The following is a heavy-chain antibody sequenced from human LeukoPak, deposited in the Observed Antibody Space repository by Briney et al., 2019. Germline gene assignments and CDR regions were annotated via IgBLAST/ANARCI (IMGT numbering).Heavy chain of an antibody. CDR3: ARAEENDAFDV. V-gene: IGHV1-46*01. CDR1: GYTFTSYY. Sequence: ASVKVSCKTSGYTFTSYYMHWVRQAPGQGLEWMGIINPSGGSTSYAQKFQGRVTMTRDTSTSTVYMELSSLRSEDTAVYYCARAEENDAFDVWGQGTMVTVSS. CDR2: INPSGGST. J-gene: IGHJ3*01.